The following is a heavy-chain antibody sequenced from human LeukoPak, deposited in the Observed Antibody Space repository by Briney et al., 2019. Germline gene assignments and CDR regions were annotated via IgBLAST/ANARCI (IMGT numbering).Heavy chain of an antibody. V-gene: IGHV4-61*02. CDR2: IYTSGST. J-gene: IGHJ6*02. CDR1: GGSISSGSYY. D-gene: IGHD6-19*01. Sequence: SETLSLTCTVSGGSISSGSYYWSWIRQPAGKGLEWLGRIYTSGSTNYNPSLKSRVTISVDTSKNQFSLKLSSVTAADTAVYYCARDFRAVAGVYYYYGMDVWGQGTTVTVSS. CDR3: ARDFRAVAGVYYYYGMDV.